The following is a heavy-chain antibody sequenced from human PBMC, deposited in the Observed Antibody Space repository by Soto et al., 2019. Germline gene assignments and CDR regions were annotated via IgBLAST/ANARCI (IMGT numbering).Heavy chain of an antibody. D-gene: IGHD1-1*01. CDR2: ISGSGGSI. J-gene: IGHJ6*02. Sequence: EVQLLESGGGLVQPGGSLRLSCVASGFTFSTYAMNWVRQAPGNGLEWVSAISGSGGSIHYADSVKGRFTISRDNSKNTLYLQMNSLRDEDTAVYYCVKGYWKGDVWGQGTTVTVSS. CDR1: GFTFSTYA. CDR3: VKGYWKGDV. V-gene: IGHV3-23*01.